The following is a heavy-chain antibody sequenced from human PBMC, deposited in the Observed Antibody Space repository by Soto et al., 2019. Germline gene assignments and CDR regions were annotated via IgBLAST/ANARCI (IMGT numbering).Heavy chain of an antibody. CDR1: GGSISSYF. D-gene: IGHD6-13*01. V-gene: IGHV4-59*01. CDR2: VYYTGTT. CDR3: ARDLAAVPRAFDY. Sequence: PSETLSLTCTVSGGSISSYFYIWVRQPPGKGLEWIGSVYYTGTTDYNPSLKSRVTISVDTSETQFSLNLRSVTAADTAVYYCARDLAAVPRAFDYWGRGTLVTVSS. J-gene: IGHJ4*02.